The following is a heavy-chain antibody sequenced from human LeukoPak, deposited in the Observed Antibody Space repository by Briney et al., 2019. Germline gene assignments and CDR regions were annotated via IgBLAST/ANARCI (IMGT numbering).Heavy chain of an antibody. CDR3: ARERLRFLEWAMDV. D-gene: IGHD3-3*01. V-gene: IGHV4-61*02. CDR2: IYTSGST. CDR1: GGSISSGSYY. Sequence: KTSETLSLTCTVSGGSISSGSYYWSWIRQPAGKGLEWIGRIYTSGSTNYNPSLKSRATISVDTSKNQFSLKLSSVTAADTAVNYCARERLRFLEWAMDVWGKGTTVTVSS. J-gene: IGHJ6*04.